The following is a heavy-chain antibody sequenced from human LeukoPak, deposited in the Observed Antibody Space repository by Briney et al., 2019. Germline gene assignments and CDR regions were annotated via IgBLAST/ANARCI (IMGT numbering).Heavy chain of an antibody. J-gene: IGHJ6*03. CDR2: IYYIWST. CDR3: ARAARYCDLEDYYYYYYIDV. D-gene: IGHD3-9*01. Sequence: SETLSLTCTVSGGSISSYDWSWMRQPPGKGLEWIGYIYYIWSTNYNPYLNSRSAISVDTTKNQFSLMLRSVTASDPAVYYWARAARYCDLEDYYYYYYIDVWGKGTTVTVSS. CDR1: GGSISSYD. V-gene: IGHV4-59*12.